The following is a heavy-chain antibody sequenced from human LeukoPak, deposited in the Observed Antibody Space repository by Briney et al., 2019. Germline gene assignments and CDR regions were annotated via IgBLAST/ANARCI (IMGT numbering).Heavy chain of an antibody. D-gene: IGHD2-2*01. Sequence: GGSLRLSCAASGFTFSSYSMNWVRQAPGKGLEWVSYISSSSSTIYYADSVKGRFTISRDNAKNSLYLQMNSLRAEDTAVYYCARGQPPDCSSTSCYPNYYYYYMDVWGKGTTVTVSS. J-gene: IGHJ6*03. CDR1: GFTFSSYS. V-gene: IGHV3-48*01. CDR2: ISSSSSTI. CDR3: ARGQPPDCSSTSCYPNYYYYYMDV.